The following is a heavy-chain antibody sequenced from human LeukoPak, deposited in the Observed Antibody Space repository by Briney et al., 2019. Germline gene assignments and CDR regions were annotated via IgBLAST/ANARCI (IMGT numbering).Heavy chain of an antibody. V-gene: IGHV3-21*01. CDR3: ARDLNYDSTYFDY. D-gene: IGHD3-22*01. CDR1: GFTFSSYS. J-gene: IGHJ4*02. Sequence: GGXXRLSCAASGFTFSSYSMNWVRQAPGKGLEWVSSISSSSSYIYYADSVKGRFTISRDNAKNSLYLQMNSLRAEDTAVYYCARDLNYDSTYFDYWGQGTLVTVSS. CDR2: ISSSSSYI.